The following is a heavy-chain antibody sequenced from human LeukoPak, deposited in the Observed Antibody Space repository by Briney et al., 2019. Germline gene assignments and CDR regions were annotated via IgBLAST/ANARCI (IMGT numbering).Heavy chain of an antibody. Sequence: SGTLSLTCTVSGGSISSYYWSWIRQPPGKGLEWIGYIYYGGSTNYNPSLKSRVTISVDTSKNQFSLKLSSVTAADTAVYYCARDQGGPSGFDYWGQGTLVTVSS. J-gene: IGHJ4*02. CDR2: IYYGGST. CDR3: ARDQGGPSGFDY. V-gene: IGHV4-59*01. CDR1: GGSISSYY. D-gene: IGHD6-19*01.